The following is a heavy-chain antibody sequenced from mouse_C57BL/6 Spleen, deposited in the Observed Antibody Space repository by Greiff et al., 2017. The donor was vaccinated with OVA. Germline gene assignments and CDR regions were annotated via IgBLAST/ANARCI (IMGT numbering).Heavy chain of an antibody. J-gene: IGHJ2*01. D-gene: IGHD2-4*01. CDR1: GFTFSDYY. V-gene: IGHV5-16*01. CDR2: INYDGSST. Sequence: EVQLVESEGGLVQPGSSMKLSCTASGFTFSDYYMAWVRQVPEKGLEWVANINYDGSSTYYLDSLKSRFIISSDNAKNILYLQMGSLKSEDTATYYCARKGPYDYVDYWGQGTTLTVSS. CDR3: ARKGPYDYVDY.